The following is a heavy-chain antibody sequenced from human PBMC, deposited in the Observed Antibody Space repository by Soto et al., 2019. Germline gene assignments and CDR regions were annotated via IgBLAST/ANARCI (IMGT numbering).Heavy chain of an antibody. CDR3: ARGLGGRMDD. CDR2: IIPILGET. CDR1: GTIFSSYT. D-gene: IGHD3-16*01. J-gene: IGHJ6*02. Sequence: QVQLVQSGAEVKKPGSSVRVSCKASGTIFSSYTISWVRQYPGQGLEWMGRIIPILGETNSAQKFQGRVTLTADKSTNTAYMELNSLRLEDTALYYCARGLGGRMDDWGQGTTVTVSS. V-gene: IGHV1-69*08.